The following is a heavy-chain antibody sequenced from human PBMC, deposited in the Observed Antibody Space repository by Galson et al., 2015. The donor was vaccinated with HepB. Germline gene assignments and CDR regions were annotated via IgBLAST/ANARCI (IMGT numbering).Heavy chain of an antibody. Sequence: SVKVSCKASGGTFSSYAISWVRQAPGQGLEWMGGIIPIFGTANYAQKFQGRVTITADKSTSTAYMELSSLRSEDTAVYYCARGHFDWLLQYYYYYGMDVWGQGTTVTVSS. CDR1: GGTFSSYA. J-gene: IGHJ6*02. V-gene: IGHV1-69*06. CDR3: ARGHFDWLLQYYYYYGMDV. CDR2: IIPIFGTA. D-gene: IGHD3-9*01.